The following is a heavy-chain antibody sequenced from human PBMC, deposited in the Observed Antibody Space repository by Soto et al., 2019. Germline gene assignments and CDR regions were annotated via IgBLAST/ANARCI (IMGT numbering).Heavy chain of an antibody. CDR1: GGSVSSGSYC. D-gene: IGHD1-26*01. J-gene: IGHJ4*02. V-gene: IGHV4-61*01. CDR2: IYYVGST. CDR3: ERSYSGSFDY. Sequence: SETLSLTWTVSGGSVSSGSYCWGWIRQPPGKGLEWIGYIYYVGSTNYNPSLKSRVTISVDTSKSQFSLRLSSVTGADTALCYCERSYSGSFDYWGLGTLVTVSS.